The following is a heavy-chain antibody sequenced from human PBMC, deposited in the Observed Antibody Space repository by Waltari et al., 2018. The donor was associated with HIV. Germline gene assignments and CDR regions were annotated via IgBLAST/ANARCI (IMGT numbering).Heavy chain of an antibody. CDR3: ARDRARERVVGQF. D-gene: IGHD1-26*01. V-gene: IGHV1-2*02. Sequence: QVHLVQSGAEVKKPGASVRLSCATSGYNFIYYYLHWVRQAPGKGLQWVAWINPNSCINPHSQAFQGRVTVSRDISLNTVYLDLTNLRPDDTAIYYCARDRARERVVGQFWGPGTPVTVST. J-gene: IGHJ1*01. CDR1: GYNFIYYY. CDR2: INPNSCIN.